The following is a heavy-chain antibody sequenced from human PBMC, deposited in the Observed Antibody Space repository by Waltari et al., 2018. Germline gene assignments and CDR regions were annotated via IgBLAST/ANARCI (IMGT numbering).Heavy chain of an antibody. CDR2: ISWDGGST. V-gene: IGHV3-43D*04. D-gene: IGHD6-13*01. CDR3: AKDIWAAAGPDAFDI. J-gene: IGHJ3*02. CDR1: GFTFDDYA. Sequence: EVQLVESGGVVVQPGGSLRLSCAASGFTFDDYAMHWVRQAPGKGLEWVSLISWDGGSTYYADSVKGRFTISRDNSKNSLYLQMNSLRAEDTALYYCAKDIWAAAGPDAFDIWGQGTMVTVSS.